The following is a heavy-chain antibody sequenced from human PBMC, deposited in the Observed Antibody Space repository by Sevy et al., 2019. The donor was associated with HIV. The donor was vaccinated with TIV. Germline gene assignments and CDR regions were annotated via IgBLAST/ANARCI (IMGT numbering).Heavy chain of an antibody. CDR3: ARGRVGATTSYYFDY. V-gene: IGHV3-33*01. D-gene: IGHD1-26*01. Sequence: GGSLRLSCAASGFTFSSYAMHWVRQAPGKGLEWVGFIWHDGSQKYYAYSVRGRFTFSRDNSKNTLFLQVSSLRAEDTAVYYCARGRVGATTSYYFDYWGQGTLVTVSS. CDR2: IWHDGSQK. J-gene: IGHJ4*02. CDR1: GFTFSSYA.